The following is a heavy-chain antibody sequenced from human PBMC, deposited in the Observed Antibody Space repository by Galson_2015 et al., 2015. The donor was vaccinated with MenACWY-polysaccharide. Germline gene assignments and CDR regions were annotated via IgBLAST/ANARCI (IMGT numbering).Heavy chain of an antibody. V-gene: IGHV3-74*01. CDR3: ARDPLDSSGYTRGSVFDL. CDR2: IKSDGSST. Sequence: SLRLSCAASGFTFSSYWMHWVRQAPGKGLVWVSRIKSDGSSTSYADSVKGRFTISRDNAKNSLYLQMNSLRSEDTAVYYCARDPLDSSGYTRGSVFDLWGRGTLVTVSS. CDR1: GFTFSSYW. J-gene: IGHJ2*01. D-gene: IGHD3-22*01.